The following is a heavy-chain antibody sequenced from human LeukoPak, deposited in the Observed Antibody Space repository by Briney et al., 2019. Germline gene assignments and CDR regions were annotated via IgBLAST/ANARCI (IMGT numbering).Heavy chain of an antibody. V-gene: IGHV5-51*01. CDR2: IYPGDSDT. CDR1: GYSFTSYW. J-gene: IGHJ3*02. D-gene: IGHD3-3*01. Sequence: PGESLKISCKGSGYSFTSYWIGWVRQMPVKGLEWMGIIYPGDSDTRYSPSFQGQVTISADKSISTAYLQWSSLKASDTAMYYCARPWSEWRINDAFDIWGQGTMVTVSS. CDR3: ARPWSEWRINDAFDI.